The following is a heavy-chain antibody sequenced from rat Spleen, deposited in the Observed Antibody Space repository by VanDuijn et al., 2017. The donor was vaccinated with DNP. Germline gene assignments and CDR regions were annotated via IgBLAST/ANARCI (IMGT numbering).Heavy chain of an antibody. Sequence: EVQLVESGGGLVQPGRSLKLSCAASGFTFSDYYMAWVRQAPTKGLEWVAYITYDGGSTYYRDSVKGRFTISRDNAKSTLYLQMNSLRSEDMATYYCTRRNMFTALDYWGQGVMVTVSS. CDR2: ITYDGGST. D-gene: IGHD1-6*01. CDR1: GFTFSDYY. V-gene: IGHV5-22*01. J-gene: IGHJ2*01. CDR3: TRRNMFTALDY.